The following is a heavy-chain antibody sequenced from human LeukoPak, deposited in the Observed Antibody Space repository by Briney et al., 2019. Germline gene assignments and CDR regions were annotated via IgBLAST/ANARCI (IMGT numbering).Heavy chain of an antibody. CDR2: ISSSGSTI. Sequence: GGSLRLSCAASGFTFSSYEMNWVRQAPGKGLEGVSYISSSGSTIYYADSVKGRFTISRDNAKNSLYLQMNSLIAEDTAVYYCARDQETTAYYYYGMDVWGQGTTVTVSS. CDR3: ARDQETTAYYYYGMDV. J-gene: IGHJ6*02. V-gene: IGHV3-48*03. CDR1: GFTFSSYE. D-gene: IGHD1-1*01.